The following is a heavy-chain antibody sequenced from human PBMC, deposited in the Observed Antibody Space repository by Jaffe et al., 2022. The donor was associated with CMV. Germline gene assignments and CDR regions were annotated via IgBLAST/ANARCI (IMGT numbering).Heavy chain of an antibody. CDR2: ISYDGGNK. D-gene: IGHD5-12*01. Sequence: QVQLVESGGGVVQPGRSLRLSCAASGFTFSSYALHWVRQAPGKGLEWVAVISYDGGNKFYADSVKGRFTMSRDNSKNTLYLHMNSLRAEDTAIYYCVKGGKRSTVAPMPSLDYWGQGTQVTVSS. J-gene: IGHJ4*02. CDR1: GFTFSSYA. V-gene: IGHV3-30*18. CDR3: VKGGKRSTVAPMPSLDY.